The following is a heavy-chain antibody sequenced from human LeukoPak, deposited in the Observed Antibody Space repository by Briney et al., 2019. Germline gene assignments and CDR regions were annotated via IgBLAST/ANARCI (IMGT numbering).Heavy chain of an antibody. CDR1: GGSISSSSYY. Sequence: PSETLSLTCTVSGGSISSSSYYWGWIRQPPGKGLEWIGSIYYSGSTYYNPSLKSRVTISVATSKNQFSLKLSAVTAADTAVYYCARHPWYYYGSGSYRGVFDYWGQGTLVTVSS. CDR2: IYYSGST. CDR3: ARHPWYYYGSGSYRGVFDY. D-gene: IGHD3-10*01. V-gene: IGHV4-39*01. J-gene: IGHJ4*02.